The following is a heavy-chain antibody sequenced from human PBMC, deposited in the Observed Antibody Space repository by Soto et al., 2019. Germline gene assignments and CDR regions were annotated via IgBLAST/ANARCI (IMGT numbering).Heavy chain of an antibody. V-gene: IGHV4-38-2*01. CDR1: GYSISSGYY. J-gene: IGHJ2*01. D-gene: IGHD2-15*01. Sequence: QVQLQESGPGLVKPSETLSLTCAVSGYSISSGYYWGWIRQPPGKGLEWIGSIYHSGSTYYNPSLKSRVTISVDTSKNQFSLKLSSVTAADTAVYYCASTPVVTRTYWYFDLWGRGTLVTVSS. CDR3: ASTPVVTRTYWYFDL. CDR2: IYHSGST.